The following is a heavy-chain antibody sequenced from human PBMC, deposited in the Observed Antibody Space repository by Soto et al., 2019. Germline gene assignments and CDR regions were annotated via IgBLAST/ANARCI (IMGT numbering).Heavy chain of an antibody. Sequence: EVQLLESGGGLVQPGGSLRLSCAASGFTFSSYTMSWVRQAPGKGLQWISAVSGSGGGTYYADSVKGRFTISRDNSKETLYLQMNNLRAEDTAVYYCAKPPDYNWNDYWGQGTLVTVSS. CDR2: VSGSGGGT. CDR3: AKPPDYNWNDY. D-gene: IGHD1-20*01. CDR1: GFTFSSYT. V-gene: IGHV3-23*01. J-gene: IGHJ4*02.